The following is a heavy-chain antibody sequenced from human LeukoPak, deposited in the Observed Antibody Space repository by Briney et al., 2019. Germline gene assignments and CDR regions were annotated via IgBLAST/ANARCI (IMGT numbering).Heavy chain of an antibody. CDR1: GFTFSDYY. CDR3: ARVIAAAGKGKNWFDP. CDR2: ISSSGSTI. Sequence: GGSLRLSCAASGFTFSDYYMSWIRQAPGKGLEWVSYISSSGSTIYYADSVKGRFTISRDNAKNSLYLQMNSLRAEDTAVYYCARVIAAAGKGKNWFDPWGQGTLVTVSS. D-gene: IGHD6-13*01. J-gene: IGHJ5*02. V-gene: IGHV3-11*04.